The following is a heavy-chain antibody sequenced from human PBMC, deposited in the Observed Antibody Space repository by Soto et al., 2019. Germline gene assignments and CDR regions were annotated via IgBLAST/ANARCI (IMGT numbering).Heavy chain of an antibody. CDR2: INEDGSEM. CDR1: GFAFSRYW. Sequence: EVQMVESGGGLVQPGGSLRLSCAASGFAFSRYWMYWVRQAPGKGLEWVANINEDGSEMNYVDSVKGRFTISRDNAKTSLYLQMNSLRVEDTAVYYCASPLLRGQGTLVTVSS. CDR3: ASPLL. J-gene: IGHJ4*02. V-gene: IGHV3-7*01.